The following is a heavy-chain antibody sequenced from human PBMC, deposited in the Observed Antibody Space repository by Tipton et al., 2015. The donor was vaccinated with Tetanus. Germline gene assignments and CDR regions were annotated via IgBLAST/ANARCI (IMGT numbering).Heavy chain of an antibody. V-gene: IGHV3-21*01. CDR2: ISSSSSYI. J-gene: IGHJ4*02. CDR1: GFIFSNYM. Sequence: SLRLSCTASGFIFSNYMMNWVRQAPGKGLEWVSSISSSSSYIYYGDSAKGRFTISRDNAKNSLFLQMNSLRAEDTATYYCARTYATTTHRGSTWPHYYFDSWGQGIPVTVSS. D-gene: IGHD6-13*01. CDR3: ARTYATTTHRGSTWPHYYFDS.